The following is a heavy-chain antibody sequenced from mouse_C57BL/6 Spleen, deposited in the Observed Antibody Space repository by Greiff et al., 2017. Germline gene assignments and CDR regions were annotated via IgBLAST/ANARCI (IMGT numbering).Heavy chain of an antibody. CDR3: ARRDYSKTWFAY. Sequence: QVQLQQPGAELVRPGSSVKLSCKASGYTFTSYWMDWVKQRPGQGLEWIGNIYPSDSETHYNQKFKDKATLTVDKSSSTAYMQLSSLTSEDSAVYYCARRDYSKTWFAYWGQGTLVTVSA. D-gene: IGHD2-5*01. CDR1: GYTFTSYW. CDR2: IYPSDSET. J-gene: IGHJ3*01. V-gene: IGHV1-61*01.